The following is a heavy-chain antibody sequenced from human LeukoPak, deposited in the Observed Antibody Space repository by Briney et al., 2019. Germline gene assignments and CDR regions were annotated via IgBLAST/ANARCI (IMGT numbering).Heavy chain of an antibody. CDR1: GFTFSSYA. CDR3: AKYNSGHYFDY. Sequence: QSGGSLRLSCAASGFTFSSYAMHWVRQAPGKGLEWVAVISYDGSNKYYADSVKGRFTISRDNSKNTLYLQMNSLRAEDTAVYYCAKYNSGHYFDYWGQGTLVTVSS. D-gene: IGHD6-19*01. CDR2: ISYDGSNK. V-gene: IGHV3-30*04. J-gene: IGHJ4*02.